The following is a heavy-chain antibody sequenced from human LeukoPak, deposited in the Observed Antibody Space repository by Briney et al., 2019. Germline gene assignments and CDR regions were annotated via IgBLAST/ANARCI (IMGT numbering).Heavy chain of an antibody. Sequence: GESLKISCKGSGYSFTSYWIGWVRQMPGKGLEWMGIIYPGDSDNRYSPSFQGQVTISADKSISTAYLQWSSLKASDTAMYYCARPHGYCSSTSCYTDWYFDLWGRGTLVTVSS. CDR3: ARPHGYCSSTSCYTDWYFDL. CDR1: GYSFTSYW. D-gene: IGHD2-2*02. CDR2: IYPGDSDN. J-gene: IGHJ2*01. V-gene: IGHV5-51*01.